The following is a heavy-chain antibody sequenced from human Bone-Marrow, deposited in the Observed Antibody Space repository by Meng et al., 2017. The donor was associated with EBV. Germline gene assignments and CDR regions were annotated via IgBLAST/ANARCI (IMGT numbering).Heavy chain of an antibody. Sequence: VQLVASGGALVQPGGSLRLSCAASGFSFRSYWMHWVRQAPGKGLVWISRTNEDGRTTSYADSVKGRFTISRDNSKNTVTLQMNSLRAEDTAVYFCARGKGYSPGAYWGQGTLVTVSS. J-gene: IGHJ4*02. CDR3: ARGKGYSPGAY. CDR2: TNEDGRTT. CDR1: GFSFRSYW. V-gene: IGHV3-74*01. D-gene: IGHD5-18*01.